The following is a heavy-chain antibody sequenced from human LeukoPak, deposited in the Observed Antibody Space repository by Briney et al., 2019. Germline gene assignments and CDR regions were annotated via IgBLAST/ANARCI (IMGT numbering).Heavy chain of an antibody. V-gene: IGHV3-23*01. J-gene: IGHJ5*02. CDR3: AKDYSSSCYAGDNWFDP. Sequence: GGSLRLSCAASGFTFSSYAMSWVRQAPGKGLEWVSAISGSGGSTYYADSVKGRFTISRDNSKNTLYLQMNSLRAEDTAVYYCAKDYSSSCYAGDNWFDPWGQGTLVTVSS. D-gene: IGHD6-13*01. CDR1: GFTFSSYA. CDR2: ISGSGGST.